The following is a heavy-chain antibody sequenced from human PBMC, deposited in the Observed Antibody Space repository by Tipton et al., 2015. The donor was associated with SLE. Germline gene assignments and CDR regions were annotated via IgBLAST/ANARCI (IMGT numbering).Heavy chain of an antibody. CDR3: ARQGTGFGSGRDDY. Sequence: LRLSCTVSGGSISSGYYWGWIRQPPGKEPEWIGSIYYSGSTYYTPSLKSPVTTSVDTSKNQFSLSLYSVTVEDTAVYYCARQGTGFGSGRDDYWGQGILVTVSS. CDR1: GGSISSGYY. D-gene: IGHD1-14*01. CDR2: IYYSGST. V-gene: IGHV4-39*01. J-gene: IGHJ4*02.